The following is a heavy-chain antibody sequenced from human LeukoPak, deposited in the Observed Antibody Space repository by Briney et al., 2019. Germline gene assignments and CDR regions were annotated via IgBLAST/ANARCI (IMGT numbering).Heavy chain of an antibody. J-gene: IGHJ4*02. CDR1: GYTFTSYY. Sequence: GASVKVSCKASGYTFTSYYIHWVRQAPEQGLEWMGLINASGGSTSYAQKFQGRVTMTRDTSISTAYMELSRLRSDDTAVYYCARGRRGVPFDYWGQGTLVTVSS. CDR3: ARGRRGVPFDY. V-gene: IGHV1-46*01. CDR2: INASGGST. D-gene: IGHD2-8*01.